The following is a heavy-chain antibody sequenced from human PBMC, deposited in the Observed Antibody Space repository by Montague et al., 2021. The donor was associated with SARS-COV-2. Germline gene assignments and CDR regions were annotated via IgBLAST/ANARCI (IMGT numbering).Heavy chain of an antibody. CDR2: IYNTGRT. D-gene: IGHD2-2*01. Sequence: SETLSLTCTVSGGSFTSGYYYWTWIRQPPGKGLEWIGYIYNTGRTNYNPSLKSRVTISMDTSKNQFSLKVDSVSAADTAVYYCATEMPAYDVVDIWGQGTMVTVSS. CDR1: GGSFTSGYYY. V-gene: IGHV4-61*01. CDR3: ATEMPAYDVVDI. J-gene: IGHJ3*02.